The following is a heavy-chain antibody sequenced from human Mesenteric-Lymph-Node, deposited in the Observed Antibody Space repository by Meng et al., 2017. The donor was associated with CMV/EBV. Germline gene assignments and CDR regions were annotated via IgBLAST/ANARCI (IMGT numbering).Heavy chain of an antibody. CDR3: ARVLSTVTNYYYYGMDV. V-gene: IGHV4-39*07. Sequence: SETLSLTCTVSGGSISSSSYYWGWIRQPPGKGLEWIGCIYYSGSTYYNPSLKSRVTISVDTSKNQFSLKLSSVTAADTAVYYCARVLSTVTNYYYYGMDVWGQGTTVTVSS. D-gene: IGHD4-11*01. CDR2: IYYSGST. CDR1: GGSISSSSYY. J-gene: IGHJ6*02.